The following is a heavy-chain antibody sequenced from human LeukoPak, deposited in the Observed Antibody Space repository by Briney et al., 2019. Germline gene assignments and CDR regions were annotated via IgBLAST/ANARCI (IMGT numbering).Heavy chain of an antibody. CDR3: ARLNYDIPFAFDI. CDR1: GGSIISTNW. Sequence: NPSETLSLTCAVSGGSIISTNWWSWVRQPPGKGLEWIGEINHSGSTNYNPSLKSRVTISVDTSKNQFSLKLSSVTAADTAVYYCARLNYDIPFAFDIWGQGTMVTVSS. CDR2: INHSGST. J-gene: IGHJ3*02. V-gene: IGHV4-4*02. D-gene: IGHD3-22*01.